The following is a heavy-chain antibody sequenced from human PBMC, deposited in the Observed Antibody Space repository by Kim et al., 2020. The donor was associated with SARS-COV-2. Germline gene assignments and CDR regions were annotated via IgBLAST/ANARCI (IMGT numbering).Heavy chain of an antibody. J-gene: IGHJ5*02. D-gene: IGHD6-13*01. V-gene: IGHV1-24*01. CDR1: GYTLTELS. CDR2: FDPEDGET. Sequence: ASVKVSCKVSGYTLTELSMHWVRQAPGKGLEWMGGFDPEDGETIYAQKFQGRVTMTEDTSTDTAYMELSSLRSEDTAVYYCATDRRMVAAGTGPNNWFDPWGQGTLVTVSS. CDR3: ATDRRMVAAGTGPNNWFDP.